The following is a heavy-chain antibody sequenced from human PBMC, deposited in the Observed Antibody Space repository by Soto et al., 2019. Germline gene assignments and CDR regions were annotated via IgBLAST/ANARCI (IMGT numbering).Heavy chain of an antibody. CDR2: IDPSDSYT. CDR1: GYSFTTYW. V-gene: IGHV5-10-1*01. J-gene: IGHJ4*02. D-gene: IGHD3-22*01. CDR3: ARHPSGYYYDSSGYKYREYYFDY. Sequence: GESLKISCQASGYSFTTYWISWVRQMPGKGLEWMGRIDPSDSYTNYSPSFQGHVTISADKSISTAYLQWSSLKASDTAMYYCARHPSGYYYDSSGYKYREYYFDYWGQGTLVTVSS.